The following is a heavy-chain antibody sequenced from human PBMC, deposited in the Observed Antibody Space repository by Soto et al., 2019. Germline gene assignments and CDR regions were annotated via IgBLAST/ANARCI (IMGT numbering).Heavy chain of an antibody. CDR1: GLTFRNYG. J-gene: IGHJ4*02. CDR3: AKDRYSSSPGHLEY. V-gene: IGHV3-30*18. D-gene: IGHD6-6*01. CDR2: ISDDGSDK. Sequence: QVQLVESGGGVVQPGRSLRLSCTASGLTFRNYGMHWVRQAPGKGLEWVAVISDDGSDKYYRDSVKGRFTISRDNSKNTLYLQMNSLIAEDTAVYYCAKDRYSSSPGHLEYWGQGTLVTVAS.